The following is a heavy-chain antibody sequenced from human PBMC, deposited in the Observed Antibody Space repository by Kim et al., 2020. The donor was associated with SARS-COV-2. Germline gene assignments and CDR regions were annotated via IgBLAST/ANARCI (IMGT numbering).Heavy chain of an antibody. D-gene: IGHD2-21*01. V-gene: IGHV3-23*01. CDR1: GFTFSNCG. CDR3: TGHIIASA. J-gene: IGHJ4*02. Sequence: GGSLRLSCAASGFTFSNCGMTWVRQAPGKGLEWVSDISSSGGATAYADSVKGRFTMSRENSKNTLYLLMNSLRAEDTAMYYCTGHIIASAWGQGTLVTVSS. CDR2: ISSSGGAT.